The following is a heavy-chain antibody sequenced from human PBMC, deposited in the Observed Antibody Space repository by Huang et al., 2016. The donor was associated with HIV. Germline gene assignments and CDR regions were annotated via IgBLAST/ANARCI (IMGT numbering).Heavy chain of an antibody. CDR2: IDTDKSDT. CDR1: GYTFTNFA. Sequence: QVQLVQSGAEVKKPGASVKVSCKASGYTFTNFAMHWVRQATGQRLEWRGWIDTDKSDTRYSQMFQGRLTITRDTSASTAYMGLSSLRSEDTAVYYCARDPHVFVAGPFFDCWGQGTLVTVSS. D-gene: IGHD3-10*02. J-gene: IGHJ4*02. V-gene: IGHV1-3*04. CDR3: ARDPHVFVAGPFFDC.